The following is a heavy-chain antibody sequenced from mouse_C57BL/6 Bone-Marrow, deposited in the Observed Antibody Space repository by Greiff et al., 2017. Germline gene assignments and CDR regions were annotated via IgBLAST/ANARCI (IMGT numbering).Heavy chain of an antibody. Sequence: VQLQQSGAELVKPGASVKLSCKASGYTFTSYWMQWVKQRPGQGLEWIGEIDPSDSYTNYNQKFKGKATLTVDTSSSTAYMQLSSLTSEDSAVYYCARGGFITTSYWGQGTLVTVSA. CDR1: GYTFTSYW. CDR2: IDPSDSYT. J-gene: IGHJ3*01. V-gene: IGHV1-50*01. CDR3: ARGGFITTSY. D-gene: IGHD1-1*01.